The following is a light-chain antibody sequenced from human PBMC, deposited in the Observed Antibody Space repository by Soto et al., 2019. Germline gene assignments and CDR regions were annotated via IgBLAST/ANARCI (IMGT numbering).Light chain of an antibody. CDR3: QQSYSTPRT. J-gene: IGKJ1*01. CDR2: AAS. Sequence: IQTTHWGSSLSAPLRDRVTITCRASQSSSSYLNWYQQKPGKAPKLLIYAASSLQSGVTSRFSGSGSGTDFTLTIISLQPQDFATYYCQQSYSTPRTFGQGTKVDIK. CDR1: QSSSSY. V-gene: IGKV1-39*01.